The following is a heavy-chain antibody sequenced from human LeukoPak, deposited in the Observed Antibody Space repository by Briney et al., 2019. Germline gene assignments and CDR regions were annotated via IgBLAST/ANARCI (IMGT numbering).Heavy chain of an antibody. CDR2: IN. CDR3: ARVKGEGAHFDY. J-gene: IGHJ4*02. V-gene: IGHV3-20*01. CDR1: GFTFSNYA. Sequence: GGSLRLSCSASGFTFSNYAMNWVRQAPGKGLEWVSGINADSVKGRFTISRDNAKKSLYLQMHSLRAEDTAFYHCARVKGEGAHFDYWGQGTLVTVSS. D-gene: IGHD1-26*01.